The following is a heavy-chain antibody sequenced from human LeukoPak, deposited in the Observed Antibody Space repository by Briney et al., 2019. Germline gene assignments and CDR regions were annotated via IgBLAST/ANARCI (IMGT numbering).Heavy chain of an antibody. CDR1: GFTFSNYW. CDR2: IKRDGTEK. J-gene: IGHJ4*02. D-gene: IGHD2-15*01. CDR3: ASVACSAVTCFGFLFFDY. Sequence: GGSLRLSCAASGFTFSNYWMSWVRQAPGKGLEWVAHIKRDGTEKYYVDSVKGRFTISRDNAKNSLFLRMNSLRAEDTAVYYCASVACSAVTCFGFLFFDYWGQGTLVTVSS. V-gene: IGHV3-7*01.